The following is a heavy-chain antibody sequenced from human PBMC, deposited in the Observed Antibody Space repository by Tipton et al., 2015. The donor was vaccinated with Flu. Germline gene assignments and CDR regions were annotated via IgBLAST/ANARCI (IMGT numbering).Heavy chain of an antibody. CDR2: IYHSGST. Sequence: TLSLTCTVPGGSISNDYWNWIRQSPGKGLEWIGNIYHSGSTNHNPSLKSRFIISADTSKNQFSLKLRSVTAADTAVYYCARSHYGSGTYCYYGMDVWGQGTTVTVSS. CDR1: GGSISNDY. D-gene: IGHD3-10*01. J-gene: IGHJ6*02. V-gene: IGHV4-59*01. CDR3: ARSHYGSGTYCYYGMDV.